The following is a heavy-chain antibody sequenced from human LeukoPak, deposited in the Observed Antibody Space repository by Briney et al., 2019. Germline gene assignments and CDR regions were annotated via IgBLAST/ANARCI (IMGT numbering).Heavy chain of an antibody. V-gene: IGHV4-59*01. D-gene: IGHD5-12*01. CDR1: GGSFSGYY. CDR3: ARAGGYASPIGT. Sequence: PSETLSLTCAVYGGSFSGYYWSWIRQPPGKGLEWIGYISYSGSTNYNPSLKSRVTISADTSKNQFSLKLTSVTAADTGVYCCARAGGYASPIGTWGQGTMVTVSS. J-gene: IGHJ3*01. CDR2: ISYSGST.